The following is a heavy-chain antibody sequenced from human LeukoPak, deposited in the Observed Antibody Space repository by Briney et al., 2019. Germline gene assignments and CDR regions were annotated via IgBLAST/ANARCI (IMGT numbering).Heavy chain of an antibody. CDR3: ARDSYVDYDFWSGYDLLPTWTSH. CDR1: GYTFTGYY. J-gene: IGHJ3*01. V-gene: IGHV1-2*02. CDR2: INPNSGGT. D-gene: IGHD3-3*01. Sequence: ASVKVSCKASGYTFTGYYMHWVRQAPGQGLEWMGWINPNSGGTNYAQKFQGRVTMTRDTSISTAYMELSRLRSDDTAVYYCARDSYVDYDFWSGYDLLPTWTSHWGQGTMVTVSS.